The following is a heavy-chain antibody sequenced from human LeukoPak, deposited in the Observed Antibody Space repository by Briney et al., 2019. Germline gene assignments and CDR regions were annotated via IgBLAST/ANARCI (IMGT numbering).Heavy chain of an antibody. D-gene: IGHD6-19*01. CDR2: TRNKANSYTT. V-gene: IGHV3-72*01. J-gene: IGHJ5*02. Sequence: PGGSLRLSCAASGFPFSDHYMAWVPQAPRKGLEWVGRTRNKANSYTTEYAASVKGRFTISRDDSKNSLYLQMNSLKTEDTAVYYCARDVVAANGAWFDPWGQGTLVTVSS. CDR1: GFPFSDHY. CDR3: ARDVVAANGAWFDP.